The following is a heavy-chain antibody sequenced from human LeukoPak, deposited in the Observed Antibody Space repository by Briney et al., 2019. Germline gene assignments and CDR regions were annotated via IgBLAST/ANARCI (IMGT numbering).Heavy chain of an antibody. CDR3: AKDRDLNFDY. D-gene: IGHD3-10*01. J-gene: IGHJ4*02. CDR2: ISGSGGTT. Sequence: GGSLRLSCAASGFTFSNYAMTWVRQAPGKGLEWVSAISGSGGTTYYADSVKGRFTISRDNSKNTLDLQMNSLRAEDTAVYYCAKDRDLNFDYWGQGTLVTVSS. V-gene: IGHV3-23*01. CDR1: GFTFSNYA.